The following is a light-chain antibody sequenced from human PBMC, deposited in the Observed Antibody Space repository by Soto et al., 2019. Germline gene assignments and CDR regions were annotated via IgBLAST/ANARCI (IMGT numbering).Light chain of an antibody. CDR1: QSVSSY. CDR3: HQRSNWPRT. CDR2: DAS. Sequence: EIVLTQSPATLSLSPGERATLSCRASQSVSSYLAWYQQKPGQAPRLLIYDASNSATGIPARLSGNGSGTTFSLTFSTTAPKDFTVYYCHQRSNWPRTFGQGTKLKIK. J-gene: IGKJ2*01. V-gene: IGKV3-11*01.